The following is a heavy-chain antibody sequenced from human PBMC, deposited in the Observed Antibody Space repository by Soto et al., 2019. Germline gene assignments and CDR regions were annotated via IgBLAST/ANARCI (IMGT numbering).Heavy chain of an antibody. Sequence: PSETLSLTCTVSGDSISTGDYYWSGIRQPPGKGLEWIGFVYHGGNTDYNPSLKSRLSMSLDTSKNQFSLRLSSVTAADTAVYYCARAVGYYYYAMDVWGQGTPVTVSS. CDR1: GDSISTGDYY. CDR2: VYHGGNT. J-gene: IGHJ6*02. CDR3: ARAVGYYYYAMDV. D-gene: IGHD1-26*01. V-gene: IGHV4-30-4*01.